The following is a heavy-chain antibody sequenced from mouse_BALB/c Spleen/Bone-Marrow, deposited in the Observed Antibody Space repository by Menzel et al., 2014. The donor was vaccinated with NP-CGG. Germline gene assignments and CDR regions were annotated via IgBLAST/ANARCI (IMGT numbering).Heavy chain of an antibody. J-gene: IGHJ4*01. CDR2: INPGSGGI. V-gene: IGHV1-54*03. Sequence: QVQLKQSGTDLVRPGTSVKVSCKASGYAFTNYLIEWIKQTLGQGLEWIGVINPGSGGINYNERFKGKATLTADKSSSTAYMQLSSLTSDDPAVYFCARSIYDGYSEAMDYWGQGTSVTVSS. D-gene: IGHD2-3*01. CDR1: GYAFTNYL. CDR3: ARSIYDGYSEAMDY.